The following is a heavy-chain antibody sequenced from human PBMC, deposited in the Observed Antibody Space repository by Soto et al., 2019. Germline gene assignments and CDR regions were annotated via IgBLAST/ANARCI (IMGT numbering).Heavy chain of an antibody. Sequence: GASVKVSCTDCGYTFTSYGISWVRQAPGQGLEWMGWISAYNGNTNYAQKLQGRVTMTTDTSTSTAYMELRSLRSDDTAVYYCARVSVDNYGVGYYYYYGMDVWGQGTTVTVSS. CDR2: ISAYNGNT. J-gene: IGHJ6*02. CDR3: ARVSVDNYGVGYYYYYGMDV. D-gene: IGHD4-17*01. CDR1: GYTFTSYG. V-gene: IGHV1-18*01.